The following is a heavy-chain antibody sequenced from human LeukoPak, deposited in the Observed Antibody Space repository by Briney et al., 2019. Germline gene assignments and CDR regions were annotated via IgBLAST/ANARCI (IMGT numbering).Heavy chain of an antibody. V-gene: IGHV3-33*06. J-gene: IGHJ6*03. Sequence: GRSLRLSCAASGFTFSSYGMHWVRQAPGKGLEWVAVIWYDGSNKYYADSVKGRFTISRDNSKNTLYLQMNSLRAEDTAVYYCAKDPGRYSGYDTHYYYYYMDVWGKGTTVTVSS. CDR1: GFTFSSYG. CDR3: AKDPGRYSGYDTHYYYYYMDV. D-gene: IGHD5-12*01. CDR2: IWYDGSNK.